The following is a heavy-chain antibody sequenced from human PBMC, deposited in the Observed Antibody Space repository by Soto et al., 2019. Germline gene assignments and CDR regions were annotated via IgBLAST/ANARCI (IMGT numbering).Heavy chain of an antibody. V-gene: IGHV3-30-3*01. Sequence: QVQLVESGGGVVQPGRSLRLSCAASGFTFCSYAMHWVRQAPGKGLEWVAVISYDGSNKYYADSVKGRFTISRDNSKNTLYLQMNSLRAEDTAVYYCARKEPSLRDYYGMDVWGQGTTVTVSS. CDR3: ARKEPSLRDYYGMDV. J-gene: IGHJ6*02. CDR2: ISYDGSNK. CDR1: GFTFCSYA.